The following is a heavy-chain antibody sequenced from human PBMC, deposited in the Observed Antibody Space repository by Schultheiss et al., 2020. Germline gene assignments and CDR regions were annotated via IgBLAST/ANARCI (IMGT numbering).Heavy chain of an antibody. D-gene: IGHD2-2*01. V-gene: IGHV3-48*01. CDR2: ISSSSSTI. J-gene: IGHJ3*02. CDR3: AKAIVVVPASNDAFDI. Sequence: GGSLRLSCAASGFTFSSYSMNWVRQAPGKGLEWVSYISSSSSTIYYADSVKGRFTISRDNSKNTLYLQMNSLRAEDTAVYYCAKAIVVVPASNDAFDIWGQGTM. CDR1: GFTFSSYS.